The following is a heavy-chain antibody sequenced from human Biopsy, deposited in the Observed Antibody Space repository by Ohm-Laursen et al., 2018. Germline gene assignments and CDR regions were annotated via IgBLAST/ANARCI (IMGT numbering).Heavy chain of an antibody. V-gene: IGHV3-48*03. J-gene: IGHJ3*02. D-gene: IGHD1-26*01. CDR2: ISSSGSTI. CDR3: ARDGIVGARFNAFDI. CDR1: GFTFSGYA. Sequence: SLRLSCAASGFTFSGYAMNWVRQAPGKGLEWVSYISSSGSTIYYADSVKGRFTISRDNAKNSLYLQMNSLRAEDTAVYYCARDGIVGARFNAFDIWGQGTMVTVSS.